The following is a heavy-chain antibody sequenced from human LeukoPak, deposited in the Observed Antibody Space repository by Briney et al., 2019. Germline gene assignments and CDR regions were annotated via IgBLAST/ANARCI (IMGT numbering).Heavy chain of an antibody. J-gene: IGHJ5*02. D-gene: IGHD3-10*01. CDR1: GFTFSSYW. Sequence: GGSLRLSCAASGFTFSSYWMSWVRQAPGKGLEWVANIKQDGSEKYYVDSVKGRFTISRDNAKNSLYLQMNSLRAEDTAVYYCARDRRHYYGSGSYYVPFDPWGQGTLVTVSS. CDR2: IKQDGSEK. CDR3: ARDRRHYYGSGSYYVPFDP. V-gene: IGHV3-7*01.